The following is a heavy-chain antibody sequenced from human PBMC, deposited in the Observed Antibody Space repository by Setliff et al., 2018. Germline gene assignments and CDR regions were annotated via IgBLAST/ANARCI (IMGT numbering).Heavy chain of an antibody. CDR1: GGSISSGGYY. CDR2: IYYSGST. D-gene: IGHD3-10*01. Sequence: SETLSLTCTVSGGSISSGGYYWSWIRQHPGKGLEWIGYIYYSGSTHYNSSLKSRITISIDTSKNHFSLELNSVTAADSAVYYCARVADGSGSFYLGFDYWGQGILVTVSS. V-gene: IGHV4-31*03. J-gene: IGHJ4*02. CDR3: ARVADGSGSFYLGFDY.